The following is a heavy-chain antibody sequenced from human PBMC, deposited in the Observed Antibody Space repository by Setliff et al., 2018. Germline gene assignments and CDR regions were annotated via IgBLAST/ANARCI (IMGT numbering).Heavy chain of an antibody. V-gene: IGHV1-18*01. CDR2: ISPHTGNT. J-gene: IGHJ4*02. D-gene: IGHD3-22*01. CDR1: GYSFNDYG. CDR3: ARINFYVSSGYYYASDN. Sequence: ASVKVSCKTSGYSFNDYGIAWVRQAPGQGLEWMGWISPHTGNTYYTPKLHGRVTMTTDTSTSTAYMELRSLRPDDTAVYYCARINFYVSSGYYYASDNWGQGTLVTVSS.